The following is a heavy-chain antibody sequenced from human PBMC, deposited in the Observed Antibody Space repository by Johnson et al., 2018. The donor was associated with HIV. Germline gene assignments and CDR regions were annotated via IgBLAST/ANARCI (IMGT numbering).Heavy chain of an antibody. V-gene: IGHV3-30*04. CDR1: GFTFSSYA. D-gene: IGHD1-26*01. Sequence: QVQVVESGGGVVQPGRSLRLSCAASGFTFSSYAMHWVRQAPGKGLEWVAVISYDGSNKYYADSVKGRFTISRDNSKNTLYLQMNSLRAEDTAVYYCARPLGVGATIGAFDIWGQGTMVTVSS. CDR2: ISYDGSNK. J-gene: IGHJ3*02. CDR3: ARPLGVGATIGAFDI.